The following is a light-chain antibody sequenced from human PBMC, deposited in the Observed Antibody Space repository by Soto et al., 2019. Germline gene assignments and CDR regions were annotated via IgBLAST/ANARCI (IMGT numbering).Light chain of an antibody. CDR3: QQYGSSRT. J-gene: IGKJ1*01. CDR1: QSVTNNY. V-gene: IGKV3-20*01. CDR2: GAS. Sequence: EIVLTQSPGTLSLSPGERATLSCRASQSVTNNYLAWYQQKPGQAPRLLIYGASSRATGIPDRFSGSGSGTDFTLTISRLETEDFAVYYCQQYGSSRTFGQGTKVDIX.